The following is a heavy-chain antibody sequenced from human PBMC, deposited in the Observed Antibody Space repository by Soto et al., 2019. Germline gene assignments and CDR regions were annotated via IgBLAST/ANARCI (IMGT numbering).Heavy chain of an antibody. Sequence: SVKVSCKASGGTFSSYAISWVRQAPGQGLEWMGGIIPIFGTANYAQKFQGRVTITRDTSASTAYMELSSLRSEDTAVYYCARVVAGTYDYWGQGTLVTVSS. CDR1: GGTFSSYA. CDR2: IIPIFGTA. D-gene: IGHD6-19*01. J-gene: IGHJ4*02. CDR3: ARVVAGTYDY. V-gene: IGHV1-69*05.